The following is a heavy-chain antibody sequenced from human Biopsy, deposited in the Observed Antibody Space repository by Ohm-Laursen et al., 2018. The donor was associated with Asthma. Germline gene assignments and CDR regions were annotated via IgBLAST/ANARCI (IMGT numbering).Heavy chain of an antibody. CDR3: ARGDSSGWSHYYFDY. V-gene: IGHV3-11*01. D-gene: IGHD6-19*01. J-gene: IGHJ4*02. Sequence: SLRLSCAASGFSFSDYYMTWMRQSPGKGLEWVYSISSSGSTKYPAQSVQGRFTISRDNDQKSLFLQMNDLRAEDTAVYYCARGDSSGWSHYYFDYWGQGTLVTVSS. CDR1: GFSFSDYY. CDR2: ISSSGSTK.